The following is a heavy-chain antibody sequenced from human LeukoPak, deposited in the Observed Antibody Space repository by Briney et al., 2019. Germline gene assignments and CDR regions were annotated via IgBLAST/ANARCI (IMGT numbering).Heavy chain of an antibody. CDR2: IYHSGST. V-gene: IGHV4-4*02. Sequence: PSGTLSLTCAVSGGSISSSNWWSWVRQPPGKGLEWIGEIYHSGSTNYNPSLKSRVTMSVDTSKNQFSLKLSSVTAADTAVYYCARDLGVYYGSGSYYHPQFDYWGQGTLVTVSS. CDR1: GGSISSSNW. J-gene: IGHJ4*02. CDR3: ARDLGVYYGSGSYYHPQFDY. D-gene: IGHD3-10*01.